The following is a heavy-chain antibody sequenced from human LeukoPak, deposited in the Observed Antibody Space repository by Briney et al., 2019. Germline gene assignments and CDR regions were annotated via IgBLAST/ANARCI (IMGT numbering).Heavy chain of an antibody. V-gene: IGHV4-31*03. J-gene: IGHJ4*02. Sequence: SQTLSLTCTVSGGSISSGGYYWSWIRQHPGKGLEWIGYIYYSGSTYYNPSLKSRVTISVDTSKNQFSLKLSSVTAADTAVYYCEREKTTGTTYFDYWGQGTLVTVSS. CDR2: IYYSGST. D-gene: IGHD1-1*01. CDR1: GGSISSGGYY. CDR3: EREKTTGTTYFDY.